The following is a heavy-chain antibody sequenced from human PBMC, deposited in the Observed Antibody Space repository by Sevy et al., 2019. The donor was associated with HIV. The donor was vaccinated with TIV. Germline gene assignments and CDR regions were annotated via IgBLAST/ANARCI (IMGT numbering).Heavy chain of an antibody. CDR1: GFIFSRYG. CDR2: IFNDGKTK. Sequence: GGSLRLSCKASGFIFSRYGVHWLRQAPGKGLEWVASIFNDGKTKYYGDPVKGRFTISRDDSKNTLYLQMDSLRAEDTAVYYCARESGSDWYLDSWGQGTLVTVSS. V-gene: IGHV3-33*01. D-gene: IGHD2-21*02. CDR3: ARESGSDWYLDS. J-gene: IGHJ4*02.